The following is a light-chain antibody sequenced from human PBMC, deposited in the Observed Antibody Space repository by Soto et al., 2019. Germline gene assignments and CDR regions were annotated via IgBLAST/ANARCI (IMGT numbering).Light chain of an antibody. CDR3: QQYNNWPWT. V-gene: IGKV3-15*01. CDR2: GAS. J-gene: IGKJ1*01. Sequence: EIVMTQSPATLAVSPGGRATLSSRASQSISDTLAWYQQKTGQAPRILIHGASTRDTGFPARFSGSRSGTDFTLTISRLQSEDFSVYYCQQYNNWPWTFGQGTKVDIK. CDR1: QSISDT.